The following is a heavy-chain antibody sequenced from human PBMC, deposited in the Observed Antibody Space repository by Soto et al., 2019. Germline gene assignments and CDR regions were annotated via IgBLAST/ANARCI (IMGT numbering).Heavy chain of an antibody. CDR3: AKDKGKLMVYADSPDY. Sequence: QVQLVESGGGVVQPGRSLSLSCAASGFTFSSYGMHWVRQAPGKGLEWVAVISYDGSNKYYADSVKGRFTISRDNSKNTLYLQMNSLRAEDTAVYYCAKDKGKLMVYADSPDYWGQGTLVTVSS. V-gene: IGHV3-30*18. CDR1: GFTFSSYG. J-gene: IGHJ4*02. CDR2: ISYDGSNK. D-gene: IGHD2-8*01.